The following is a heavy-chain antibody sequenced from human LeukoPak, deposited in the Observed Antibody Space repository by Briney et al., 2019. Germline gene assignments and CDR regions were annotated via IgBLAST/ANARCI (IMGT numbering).Heavy chain of an antibody. CDR3: AKDARGYHRPIDH. Sequence: GGSLRLSCAASGFTFTDFAMTWVRQAPGKGLEWVSGIGGGGTNTDYADSVKGRFTISRDNSKNTLTLQMSSLRADDTAVYFCAKDARGYHRPIDHWGQGILVTVSS. CDR2: IGGGGTNT. CDR1: GFTFTDFA. D-gene: IGHD3-22*01. V-gene: IGHV3-23*01. J-gene: IGHJ4*02.